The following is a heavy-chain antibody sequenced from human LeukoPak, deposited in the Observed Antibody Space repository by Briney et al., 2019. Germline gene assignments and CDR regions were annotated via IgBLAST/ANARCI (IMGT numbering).Heavy chain of an antibody. CDR2: INSDGSST. V-gene: IGHV3-74*01. J-gene: IGHJ4*02. CDR3: ARVACSSISCYAQFDY. D-gene: IGHD2-2*01. CDR1: GFTYSSYW. Sequence: GGSLRLSCAASGFTYSSYWMHWVRQAPGEGLVWVSRINSDGSSTIYADSVKGRFTVSRDNAKNTLYLQMNSLRAEDTAVYYCARVACSSISCYAQFDYWGQGTLVTVSS.